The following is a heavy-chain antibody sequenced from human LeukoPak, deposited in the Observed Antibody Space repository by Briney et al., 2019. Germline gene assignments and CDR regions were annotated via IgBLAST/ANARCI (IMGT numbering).Heavy chain of an antibody. J-gene: IGHJ6*02. CDR2: IYYSGST. Sequence: SETLSLTCAVSGGSISSGGYSWSWIRQPPGKGLEWIGYIYYSGSTYYNTPLKSRATISVDRSKNQFSLKLSSVTAADTAVYYCARNRRVYGMDVWGQGTTVTVSS. CDR3: ARNRRVYGMDV. D-gene: IGHD6-13*01. CDR1: GGSISSGGYS. V-gene: IGHV4-30-2*01.